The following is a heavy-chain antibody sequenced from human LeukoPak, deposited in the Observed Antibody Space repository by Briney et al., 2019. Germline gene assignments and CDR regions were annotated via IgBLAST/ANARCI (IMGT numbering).Heavy chain of an antibody. J-gene: IGHJ4*02. D-gene: IGHD5-18*01. Sequence: ASVKVSCKASGYTFISYGISWVRQAPGQGLEWMGWISPYNGNTNYVQNLQGRVTMTTDTSTSTVYMEMRSLRSDDTAVYYCAIGYSYGSYYFNYWGQGTLVTVSS. CDR2: ISPYNGNT. V-gene: IGHV1-18*01. CDR3: AIGYSYGSYYFNY. CDR1: GYTFISYG.